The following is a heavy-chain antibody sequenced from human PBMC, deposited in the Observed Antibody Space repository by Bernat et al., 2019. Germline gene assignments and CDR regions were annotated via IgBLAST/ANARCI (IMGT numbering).Heavy chain of an antibody. CDR3: ARSWYYYDSSGHKNAFDI. CDR2: IYSGGST. CDR1: GFTVSSNY. V-gene: IGHV3-66*02. J-gene: IGHJ3*02. D-gene: IGHD3-22*01. Sequence: EVQLVESGGGLVQPGGSLGLSCAASGFTVSSNYMSWVRQAPGKGLEWVSVIYSGGSTYYADSVKGRFTISRDNSKNTLYLQMNSLRAEDTAVYYCARSWYYYDSSGHKNAFDIWGQGTMVTVSS.